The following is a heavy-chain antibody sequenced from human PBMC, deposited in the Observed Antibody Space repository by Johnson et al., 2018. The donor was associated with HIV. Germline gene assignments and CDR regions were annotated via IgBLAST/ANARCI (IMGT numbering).Heavy chain of an antibody. CDR3: AKIGQWRERLDAFDV. CDR1: GFTFRSYG. J-gene: IGHJ3*01. V-gene: IGHV3-30*02. CDR2: IRYDGSNK. D-gene: IGHD6-19*01. Sequence: QVQLVESGGGLVQPGRSLRLSCAASGFTFRSYGMHWVRQAPGKGLEWVAFIRYDGSNKYYADSMKGRFTISRDNSKNTLYLQMSSLRPEDTAVYYCAKIGQWRERLDAFDVWGQGTMVTVSS.